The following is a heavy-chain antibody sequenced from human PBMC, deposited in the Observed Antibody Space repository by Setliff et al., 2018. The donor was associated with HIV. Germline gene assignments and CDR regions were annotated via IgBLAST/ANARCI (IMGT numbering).Heavy chain of an antibody. Sequence: TLSLTCTVSGDSISRGDYYWSWIRQAPGKGLEWIGYIFYSGSTYYEPSLRGRVTISIDRSKNQFSLKLNSVTAADTAVYYCARETNASGSLTAYWYFDLWGRGTLVTVSS. CDR2: IFYSGST. CDR1: GDSISRGDYY. J-gene: IGHJ2*01. V-gene: IGHV4-30-4*08. CDR3: ARETNASGSLTAYWYFDL. D-gene: IGHD3-10*01.